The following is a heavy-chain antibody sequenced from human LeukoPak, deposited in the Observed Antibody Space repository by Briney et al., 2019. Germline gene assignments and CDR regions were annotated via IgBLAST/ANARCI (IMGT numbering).Heavy chain of an antibody. Sequence: ASVKVSCKASGYTFTSYGISWVRQAPGQGLEWMGWISAYNGNTNYAQKLQGGVTMTTDTSTSTAYMELRSLRSDDTAVYYCARDVPTMGDFWSGYRKHFDYWGQGTLVTVSS. D-gene: IGHD3-3*01. CDR1: GYTFTSYG. CDR2: ISAYNGNT. CDR3: ARDVPTMGDFWSGYRKHFDY. J-gene: IGHJ4*02. V-gene: IGHV1-18*01.